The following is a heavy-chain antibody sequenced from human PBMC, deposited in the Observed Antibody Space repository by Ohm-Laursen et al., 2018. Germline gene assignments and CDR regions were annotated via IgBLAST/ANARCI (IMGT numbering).Heavy chain of an antibody. J-gene: IGHJ6*02. V-gene: IGHV3-23*01. CDR1: GFTFSSYT. CDR2: ISGTGGDT. Sequence: SLRLSCAASGFTFSSYTMTWVRQAPGKGLEWVSGISGTGGDTFYADSVKGRFTISRDNSKNNLYLQMNSLTAEDTAVYHCAKDTKYYGMNVWGQGTTVTVSS. D-gene: IGHD2-2*01. CDR3: AKDTKYYGMNV.